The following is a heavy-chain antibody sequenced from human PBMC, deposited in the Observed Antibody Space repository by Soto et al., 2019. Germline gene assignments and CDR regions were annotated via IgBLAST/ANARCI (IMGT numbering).Heavy chain of an antibody. CDR3: ARGGSSSWYRYFDY. Sequence: SETLSLTCTVSGGSISSYYWSWIRQPPGKGLEWIGYIYYSGSTNYNPSLKSRVTISVDTSKNQFSLKLSSGTAADTAVYYCARGGSSSWYRYFDYWGQGTLVTVSS. CDR2: IYYSGST. V-gene: IGHV4-59*01. J-gene: IGHJ4*02. D-gene: IGHD6-13*01. CDR1: GGSISSYY.